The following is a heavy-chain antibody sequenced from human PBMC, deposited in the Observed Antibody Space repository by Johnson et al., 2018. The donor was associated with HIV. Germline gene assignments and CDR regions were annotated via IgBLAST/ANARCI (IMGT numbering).Heavy chain of an antibody. D-gene: IGHD2-8*02. CDR3: AKDPIVLVVYAISAVDI. J-gene: IGHJ3*02. Sequence: VQLVESGGGVVQPGRSLRLSCVASGFTFSSYAMSWVRQAPGKGLEWVSAISGSGGSTYYADSVKGRFTISRDNSKNTLYMKMNSLRAEDTAVYYCAKDPIVLVVYAISAVDIWGQGTMVTVSS. CDR2: ISGSGGST. CDR1: GFTFSSYA. V-gene: IGHV3-23*04.